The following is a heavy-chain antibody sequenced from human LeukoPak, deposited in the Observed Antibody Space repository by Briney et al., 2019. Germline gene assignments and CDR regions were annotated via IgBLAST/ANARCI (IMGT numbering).Heavy chain of an antibody. D-gene: IGHD6-13*01. CDR3: ASSYSSSWYGY. Sequence: GGSLRLSCAASGFTFSSYAMHWVRQAPGKGLEWVAVISYDGSNKYYADSVKGRFTITRDNSKNTLYLQMNSLRAEDTAVYYCASSYSSSWYGYWGQGTLVTVSS. CDR2: ISYDGSNK. CDR1: GFTFSSYA. J-gene: IGHJ4*02. V-gene: IGHV3-30*04.